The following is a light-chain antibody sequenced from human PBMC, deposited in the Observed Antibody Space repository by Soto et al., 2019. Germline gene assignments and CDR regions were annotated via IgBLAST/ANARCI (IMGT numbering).Light chain of an antibody. Sequence: EIVLTQSPGTLSLSPGERATLSCRASQSVSTSYLAWYQQKPGQAPRLLIYGASSRATGIPDRFSGSGSGTDFTLTISRLETEDFAVYYCQQYGRSPRYTFVQGTKLEIK. CDR2: GAS. CDR3: QQYGRSPRYT. J-gene: IGKJ2*01. CDR1: QSVSTSY. V-gene: IGKV3-20*01.